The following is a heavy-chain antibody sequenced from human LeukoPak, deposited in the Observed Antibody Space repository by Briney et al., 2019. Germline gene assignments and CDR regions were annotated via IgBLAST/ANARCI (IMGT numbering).Heavy chain of an antibody. D-gene: IGHD6-19*01. V-gene: IGHV4-39*01. CDR1: GGSVSSSSYY. CDR3: ASGVYCSGWLLDY. Sequence: PSETLSLTCTVSGGSVSSSSYYWGWIRQPPGKGLEWIGSIYYSGSTYYNPSLKSRVTISVDTSKNQFSLKLSSVTAADTAVYYCASGVYCSGWLLDYWGQGTLVTVSS. J-gene: IGHJ4*02. CDR2: IYYSGST.